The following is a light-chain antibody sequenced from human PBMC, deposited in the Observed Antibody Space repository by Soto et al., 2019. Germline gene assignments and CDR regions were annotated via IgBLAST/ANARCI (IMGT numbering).Light chain of an antibody. J-gene: IGKJ1*01. CDR2: GAS. CDR1: QSVSSSY. Sequence: EIVLTQSPGTLSLSPGERATLYCRASQSVSSSYLAWYQQKPGQAPRLLIYGASSRATGIPDRFSGSGSGTDFTLTISRLEPEDFAVYYCQQRSNWPITFGQGTKVDIK. CDR3: QQRSNWPIT. V-gene: IGKV3D-20*02.